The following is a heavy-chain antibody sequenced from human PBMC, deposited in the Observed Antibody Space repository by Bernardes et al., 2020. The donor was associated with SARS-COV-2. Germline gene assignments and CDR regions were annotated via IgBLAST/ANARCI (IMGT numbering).Heavy chain of an antibody. CDR2: IDTRTTHL. Sequence: GGSLRLSCATSGFSFRDHTMNWVRQTPGKGLAWVSFIDTRTTHLYFADSVKGRFTISRDNAENSLYLHMSGLRADDTAVYYCARGSLTNWGLFDSWGQGTMVTVSS. CDR1: GFSFRDHT. D-gene: IGHD7-27*01. CDR3: ARGSLTNWGLFDS. V-gene: IGHV3-21*06. J-gene: IGHJ4*02.